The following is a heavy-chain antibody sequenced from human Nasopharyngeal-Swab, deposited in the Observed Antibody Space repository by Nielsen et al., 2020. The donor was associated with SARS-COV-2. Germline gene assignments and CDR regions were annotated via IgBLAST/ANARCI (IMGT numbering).Heavy chain of an antibody. V-gene: IGHV1-46*01. CDR3: ARDLSSWTFDY. D-gene: IGHD6-13*01. Sequence: ASVKVSCKASGYTFTSYYMHWVRQAPGQGLEWMGIINTSGGSTSYAQKFQGRVTMTRDTSTSTVYMELSSLRSEDTAVYYCARDLSSWTFDYWGQGTLVTVSS. CDR1: GYTFTSYY. CDR2: INTSGGST. J-gene: IGHJ4*02.